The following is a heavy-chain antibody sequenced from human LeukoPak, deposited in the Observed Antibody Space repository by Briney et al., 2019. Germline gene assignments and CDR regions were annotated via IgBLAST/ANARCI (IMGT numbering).Heavy chain of an antibody. J-gene: IGHJ4*02. CDR1: GYTFTSYG. CDR2: ISAYNGNT. CDR3: ARGRAIAARLLGDY. D-gene: IGHD6-6*01. Sequence: ASVKVSCKASGYTFTSYGISWVRQAPGQGLAWMGWISAYNGNTNYAQRLQGRVTMTTDTSTSTAYMELRSLRSDDTAVYYCARGRAIAARLLGDYWGQGTLVTVSS. V-gene: IGHV1-18*01.